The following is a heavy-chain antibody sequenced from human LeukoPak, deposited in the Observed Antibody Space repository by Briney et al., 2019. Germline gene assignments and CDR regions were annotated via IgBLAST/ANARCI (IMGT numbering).Heavy chain of an antibody. CDR2: IYTSGST. CDR3: ARHQYYYDSSGYWATSRVPFDY. V-gene: IGHV4-59*10. D-gene: IGHD3-22*01. J-gene: IGHJ4*02. CDR1: GGSFSGYY. Sequence: SETLSLTCAVYGGSFSGYYWSWIRQPAGKGLEWIGRIYTSGSTNYNPSLKSRVTISVDTSKNQFSLKLSSVTAADTAVYYCARHQYYYDSSGYWATSRVPFDYWGQGTLVTVSS.